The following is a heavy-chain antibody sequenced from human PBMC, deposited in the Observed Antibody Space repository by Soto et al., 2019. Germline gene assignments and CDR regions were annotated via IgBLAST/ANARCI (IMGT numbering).Heavy chain of an antibody. CDR1: GFTFSSYG. Sequence: PGGSLRLSCAASGFTFSSYGMHWVRRAPGKGLEWVAVISYDGRNKYYADAVKGRFTISRDNSKNTLYLQTNSLRAEDTAVYYCAKDRGALRWSEEHYYFDYWGQGTLVTVSS. V-gene: IGHV3-30*18. D-gene: IGHD4-17*01. CDR2: ISYDGRNK. CDR3: AKDRGALRWSEEHYYFDY. J-gene: IGHJ4*02.